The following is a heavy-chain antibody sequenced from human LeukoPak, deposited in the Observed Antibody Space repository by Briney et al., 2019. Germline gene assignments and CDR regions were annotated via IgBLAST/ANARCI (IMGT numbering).Heavy chain of an antibody. CDR2: INHSGST. V-gene: IGHV4-34*01. J-gene: IGHJ6*02. CDR1: GGSFSGYY. CDR3: ARASSDHYYYGMDV. Sequence: SETLSLTCAVYGGSFSGYYWSWIRQPAGKGLEWIGEINHSGSTNYNPSLKSRVTISVDTSKNQFSLKLSSVTAADTAVYYCARASSDHYYYGMDVWDQGTTVTVSS. D-gene: IGHD2-15*01.